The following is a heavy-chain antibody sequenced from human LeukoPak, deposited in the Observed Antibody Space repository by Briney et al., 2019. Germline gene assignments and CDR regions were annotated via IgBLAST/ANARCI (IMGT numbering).Heavy chain of an antibody. CDR1: GYTFSSYA. CDR2: ISSDGRIT. D-gene: IGHD6-19*01. Sequence: GGSLRLSCEGSGYTFSSYAMHWVRQAPGKGLEYVSAISSDGRITYYANFVKGRFTISRDNSKNTLYLQMGSLRTEDMAVYYCARVSGWYWFDQWSQGTLVTVSS. CDR3: ARVSGWYWFDQ. J-gene: IGHJ5*02. V-gene: IGHV3-64*01.